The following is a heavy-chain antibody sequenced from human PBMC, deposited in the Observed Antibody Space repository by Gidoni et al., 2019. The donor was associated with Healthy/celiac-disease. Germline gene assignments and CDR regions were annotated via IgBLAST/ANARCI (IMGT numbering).Heavy chain of an antibody. CDR3: AREGPAAIFDY. V-gene: IGHV4-39*07. D-gene: IGHD2-2*01. CDR2: IYYSGST. Sequence: QLQLQESGPGLVKPSETLSLTCTVSGGSISSSSYYWGWIRQPPGKGLEWIGSIYYSGSTYYNPSLKSRVTISVDTSKNQFSLKLSSVTAADTAVYYCAREGPAAIFDYWGQGTLVTVSS. CDR1: GGSISSSSYY. J-gene: IGHJ4*02.